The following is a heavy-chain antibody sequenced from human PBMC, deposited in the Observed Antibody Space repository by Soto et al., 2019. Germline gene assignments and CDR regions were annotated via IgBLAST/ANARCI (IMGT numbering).Heavy chain of an antibody. CDR3: ASYSSGWYDVSY. Sequence: QVQLQESGPGLVKPSETLSLTCTVSGGSVSSGSYFWSWIRQPPGKGLEWIGYIYYSGSTNYNPSLKSRVTISVDTSRNQFSLKLSSVTAADTAVYYCASYSSGWYDVSYWGQGTLVTVSS. D-gene: IGHD6-19*01. V-gene: IGHV4-61*01. CDR1: GGSVSSGSYF. J-gene: IGHJ4*02. CDR2: IYYSGST.